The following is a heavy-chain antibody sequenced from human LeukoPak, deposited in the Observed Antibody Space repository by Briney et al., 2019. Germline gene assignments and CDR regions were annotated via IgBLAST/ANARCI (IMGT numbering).Heavy chain of an antibody. CDR3: VTRDSNNPHYYTDV. D-gene: IGHD5-24*01. J-gene: IGHJ6*03. CDR2: VKSKTDGGTA. Sequence: GGSLRLSCAASALTFINAWMSWVRQAPGNGLGWVGRVKSKTDGGTADYAAPVNGRFTIAGHDSKDTVYLQTNSHNTEVAAVYFRVTRDSNNPHYYTDVGSRATTVTVSS. CDR1: ALTFINAW. V-gene: IGHV3-15*05.